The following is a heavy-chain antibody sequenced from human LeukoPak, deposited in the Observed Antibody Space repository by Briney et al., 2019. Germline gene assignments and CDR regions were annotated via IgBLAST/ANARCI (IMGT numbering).Heavy chain of an antibody. CDR1: GFTFDDYG. V-gene: IGHV3-20*04. Sequence: GGSLRLSCAASGFTFDDYGMSWVRQAPGKGLEWVSGINWNGGSTGYADSVKGRFTISRDNAKNSLYLQMNSLRAEDTTLYYCARDGSGWYAEYFQHWGQGTLVTVSS. J-gene: IGHJ1*01. D-gene: IGHD6-19*01. CDR2: INWNGGST. CDR3: ARDGSGWYAEYFQH.